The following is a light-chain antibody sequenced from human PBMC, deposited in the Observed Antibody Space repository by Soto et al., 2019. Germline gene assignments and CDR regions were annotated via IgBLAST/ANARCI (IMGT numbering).Light chain of an antibody. CDR1: SSDVGGYNY. Sequence: QSALTQAASVSGSPGQSITISCTGTSSDVGGYNYVSWYQQYPGKAPKLMIYGVSHRPSGVSNRFSGSKSGNTASLTISGLQVEDEADYYCSSYTSSNTLVFGGGTKLTVL. CDR2: GVS. CDR3: SSYTSSNTLV. J-gene: IGLJ3*02. V-gene: IGLV2-14*01.